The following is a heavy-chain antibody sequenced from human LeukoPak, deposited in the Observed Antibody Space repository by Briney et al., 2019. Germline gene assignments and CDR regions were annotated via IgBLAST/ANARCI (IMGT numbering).Heavy chain of an antibody. V-gene: IGHV4-4*02. CDR2: IHHSEST. Sequence: PSGTLSLTCAVSGDSISSNYWWTWVRQPPGKGLEWIGEIHHSESTNFNPSLKSRVTISVDKSKNHFSLSLTSVSAADTAVYYCARGIPGYFGTSGYYYEYWGQGILVTVSS. CDR1: GDSISSNYW. CDR3: ARGIPGYFGTSGYYYEY. D-gene: IGHD3-22*01. J-gene: IGHJ4*02.